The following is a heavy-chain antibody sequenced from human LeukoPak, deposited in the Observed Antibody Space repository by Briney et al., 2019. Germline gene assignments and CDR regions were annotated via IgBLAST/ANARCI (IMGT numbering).Heavy chain of an antibody. CDR2: ISSDGGET. V-gene: IGHV3-30-3*02. Sequence: GGSLRLSCAASGFFFGSYAVHWIRQAPGKGLEWVAVISSDGGETHYIDSVKGRFTISRDNSQSTLYLQMDSLRPEDTAVYYCAKQRGYSGYPGEGWGQGTLVIVSS. CDR3: AKQRGYSGYPGEG. CDR1: GFFFGSYA. D-gene: IGHD5-12*01. J-gene: IGHJ4*02.